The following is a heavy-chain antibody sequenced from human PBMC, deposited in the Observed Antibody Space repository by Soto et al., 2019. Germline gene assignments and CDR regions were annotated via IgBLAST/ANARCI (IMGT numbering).Heavy chain of an antibody. CDR3: AKRYCSGGSCYFPDS. V-gene: IGHV3-23*01. CDR2: ISGGGGTT. CDR1: GFTFSSYA. J-gene: IGHJ4*02. Sequence: HPGGSLRLSCAASGFTFSSYAMSWVRQPPGKGLEGVSVISGGGGTTYYADSVKGRFTISRDNSKNTLYLLMNSVRAEDTAVYYCAKRYCSGGSCYFPDSWGQGTLVTVSS. D-gene: IGHD2-15*01.